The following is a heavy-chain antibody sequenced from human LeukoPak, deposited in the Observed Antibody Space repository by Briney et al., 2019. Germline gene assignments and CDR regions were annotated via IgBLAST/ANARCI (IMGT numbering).Heavy chain of an antibody. Sequence: GGSLRLSCAASGFTFSSYWMTWVRQGPGKGLEWVANIKPGGNEKYYVDSVKGRFTISRDNSKNTLNLQMNSLRAEDTAVYYCVRDVKNPSTVIGLFDYWGQGTLVTVSS. CDR2: IKPGGNEK. D-gene: IGHD2-21*01. J-gene: IGHJ4*02. V-gene: IGHV3-7*01. CDR1: GFTFSSYW. CDR3: VRDVKNPSTVIGLFDY.